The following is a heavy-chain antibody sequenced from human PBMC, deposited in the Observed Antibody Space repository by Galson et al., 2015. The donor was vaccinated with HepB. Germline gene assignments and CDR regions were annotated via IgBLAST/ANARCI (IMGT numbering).Heavy chain of an antibody. Sequence: LTCAVSGYSISRSNWWGWIRQPPGKGLEWIGYIFYSGTTYYNPSLESRVTMSLDTSRNQFSRKLTSVTAVDTAVYYCARTFLTAYGVDIWGQGTTVTVSS. CDR1: GYSISRSNW. V-gene: IGHV4-28*01. J-gene: IGHJ6*02. CDR3: ARTFLTAYGVDI. CDR2: IFYSGTT.